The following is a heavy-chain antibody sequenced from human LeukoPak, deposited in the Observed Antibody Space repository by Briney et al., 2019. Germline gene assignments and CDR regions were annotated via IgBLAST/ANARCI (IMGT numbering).Heavy chain of an antibody. Sequence: PSETLSLTCAVYGGSFSGYYWSWIRQPPGKGLEWIGYIHDTGSTNYNPSLKSRVSISVDTSKNQFSLELNSVTAADTAVYYCARCLRGYSYGPFDYWGQGTLVTVSS. CDR1: GGSFSGYY. V-gene: IGHV4-59*01. D-gene: IGHD5-18*01. CDR3: ARCLRGYSYGPFDY. CDR2: IHDTGST. J-gene: IGHJ4*02.